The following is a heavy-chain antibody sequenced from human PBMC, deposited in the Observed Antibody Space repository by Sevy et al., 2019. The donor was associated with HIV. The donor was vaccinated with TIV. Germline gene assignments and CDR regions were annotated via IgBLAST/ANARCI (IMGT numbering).Heavy chain of an antibody. CDR3: ARGGETPRGFDP. V-gene: IGHV4-4*02. CDR2: IYHSGSS. CDR1: DGSIRSVIW. J-gene: IGHJ5*02. D-gene: IGHD3-16*01. Sequence: SETLSLTCTVSDGSIRSVIWWQWVRQPPGKGLEGIGEIYHSGSSNYNPSLKSRVTISVDNSKNQFSLKLSSVTAADTAVYYRARGGETPRGFDPWGQGTLVTVSS.